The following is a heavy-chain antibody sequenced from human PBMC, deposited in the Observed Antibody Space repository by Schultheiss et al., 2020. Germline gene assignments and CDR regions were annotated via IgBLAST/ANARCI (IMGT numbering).Heavy chain of an antibody. V-gene: IGHV4-30-4*01. CDR1: GGSISSGDYY. D-gene: IGHD2-2*02. CDR3: TRNQVHVVTAAIASRQPRRSFDN. Sequence: SETLSLTCTVSGGSISSGDYYWSLIRQHPGNGLEWIGYIYYSGITYYNPSLKSRVTISVDTSKNQFSLKLSSVTAADTAVYYCTRNQVHVVTAAIASRQPRRSFDNGRQGTLVTISS. J-gene: IGHJ4*02. CDR2: IYYSGIT.